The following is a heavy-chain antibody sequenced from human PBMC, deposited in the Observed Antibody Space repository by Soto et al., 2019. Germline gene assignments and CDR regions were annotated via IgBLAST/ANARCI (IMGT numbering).Heavy chain of an antibody. CDR1: GGSFSGYY. CDR3: ARAPSYNTRGYYFDY. CDR2: INHSGST. Sequence: QVQLQQWGAGLLTPSETLSLTCAVYGGSFSGYYWSWIRQPPGKGLARIGEINHSGSTNYNPSLKSRVTISVDTSKNQFSLKLSSVTAADTAVYYCARAPSYNTRGYYFDYWGQGTLVTVS. V-gene: IGHV4-34*01. J-gene: IGHJ4*02. D-gene: IGHD3-3*01.